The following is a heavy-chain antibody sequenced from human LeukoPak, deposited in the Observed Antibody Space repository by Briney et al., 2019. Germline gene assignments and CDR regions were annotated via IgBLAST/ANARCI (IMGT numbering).Heavy chain of an antibody. CDR1: GFTFGDYY. Sequence: GGSLRLSCVASGFTFGDYYMSWIRQAPGKGLEWVSYIGTSSTYTNNADSVKGRFSISRDNAKNSLYLQMNSLRVEDTAVYYCARGESRDYWGQGTLVTVS. D-gene: IGHD5-24*01. J-gene: IGHJ4*02. CDR2: IGTSSTYT. CDR3: ARGESRDY. V-gene: IGHV3-11*05.